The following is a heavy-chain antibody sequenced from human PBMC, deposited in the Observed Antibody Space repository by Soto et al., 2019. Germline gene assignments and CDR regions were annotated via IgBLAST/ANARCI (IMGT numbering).Heavy chain of an antibody. D-gene: IGHD1-20*01. Sequence: EVQLVESGGGLVQPGGSLRLSCAASGFTFSYYWMHWVRQAPGKGLVWVSRIYSDGSSTTYADSVKGRFAISRDNAKNTLYLQMNSLRVEDTAVYYCARAADGIGPTFDIWGQGTMVTVSS. CDR3: ARAADGIGPTFDI. J-gene: IGHJ3*02. CDR2: IYSDGSST. V-gene: IGHV3-74*01. CDR1: GFTFSYYW.